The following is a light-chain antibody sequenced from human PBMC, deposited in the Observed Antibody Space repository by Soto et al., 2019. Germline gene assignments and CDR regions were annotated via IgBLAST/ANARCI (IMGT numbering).Light chain of an antibody. CDR1: QSVTSNY. V-gene: IGKV3-20*01. CDR3: QQSYSTPIT. J-gene: IGKJ5*01. CDR2: GIS. Sequence: IVLTQSPGTLSLSPGERATLFCRASQSVTSNYFAWYQQKPGQAPRLLIYGISDRATGIPDRFSGSGSGTDFTLTISRLEPEDFATYYCQQSYSTPITFGQGTRLEIK.